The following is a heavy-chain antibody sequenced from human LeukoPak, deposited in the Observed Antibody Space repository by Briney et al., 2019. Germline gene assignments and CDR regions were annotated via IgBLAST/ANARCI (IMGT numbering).Heavy chain of an antibody. Sequence: GGSLRLSCAASGFTFTTNWMTWVRQAPGKGLVWVARINIDGSDTNYADSVRGRFTISRDNAKNTLYLQMNRLRAEDTAVYYCARVAVAGYDYWGQGTLVSVSS. CDR3: ARVAVAGYDY. CDR2: INIDGSDT. V-gene: IGHV3-74*01. J-gene: IGHJ4*02. CDR1: GFTFTTNW. D-gene: IGHD6-19*01.